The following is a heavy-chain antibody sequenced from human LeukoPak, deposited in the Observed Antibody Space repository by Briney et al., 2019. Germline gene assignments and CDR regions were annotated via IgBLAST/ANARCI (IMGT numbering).Heavy chain of an antibody. V-gene: IGHV3-48*03. CDR2: ISSSGSTI. CDR1: GFTLSSYE. Sequence: PGGSLRLSCAVSGFTLSSYEMNWVRQAPGKGPEWVSYISSSGSTIYYAGSVKGRFTISRDNAKNSLILQMNSLRGEDTAVYYCARRFDTWGQGTVVTVSS. CDR3: ARRFDT. J-gene: IGHJ3*02.